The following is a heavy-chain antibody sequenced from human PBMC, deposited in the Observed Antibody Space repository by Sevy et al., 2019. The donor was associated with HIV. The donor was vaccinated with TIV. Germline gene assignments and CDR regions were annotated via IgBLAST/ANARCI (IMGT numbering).Heavy chain of an antibody. CDR3: ARDTYYDFWSGYYSESYGFDP. Sequence: SETLSLTCTVSGGSISSYYWSWIRQPAGKGLEWIGRIYTSGSTNYNPSLKSRVTMSVDTSKNQFSLKLSSVTAADTAVYYCARDTYYDFWSGYYSESYGFDPWGQGTLVTVSS. J-gene: IGHJ5*02. CDR2: IYTSGST. D-gene: IGHD3-3*01. V-gene: IGHV4-4*07. CDR1: GGSISSYY.